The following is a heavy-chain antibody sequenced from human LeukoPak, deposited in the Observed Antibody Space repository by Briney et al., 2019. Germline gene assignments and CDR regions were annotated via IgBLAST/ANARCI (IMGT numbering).Heavy chain of an antibody. D-gene: IGHD3-9*01. V-gene: IGHV3-73*01. CDR3: TSYDILTGYFGY. J-gene: IGHJ4*02. CDR1: GFTFSGSA. CDR2: IRSKANSYAT. Sequence: PGGSLRLSCAASGFTFSGSAMHWVRQASGKGLDWVGRIRSKANSYATAYAASVKGRFTISRDDSKNTAYLQMNSLKTEDTAVYYCTSYDILTGYFGYWGQGTLVTVSS.